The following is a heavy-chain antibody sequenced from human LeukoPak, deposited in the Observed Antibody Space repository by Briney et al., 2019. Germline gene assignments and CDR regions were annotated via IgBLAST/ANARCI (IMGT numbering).Heavy chain of an antibody. J-gene: IGHJ4*02. CDR1: GFTFNSYG. Sequence: GGSLRLSCAASGFTFNSYGMNWVRQAPGKGLEWVSVIYSGGSTYYADSVKGRFTISRHNSKNTLYLQMNSLRAEDTAVYYCARGMLYDLGSFDYWGQGTLVTVSS. CDR3: ARGMLYDLGSFDY. V-gene: IGHV3-53*04. CDR2: IYSGGST. D-gene: IGHD2-8*01.